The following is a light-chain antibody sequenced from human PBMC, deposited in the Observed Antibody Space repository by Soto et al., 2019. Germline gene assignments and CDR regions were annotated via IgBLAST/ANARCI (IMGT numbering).Light chain of an antibody. Sequence: ELVLTQSPGTLSLSAGERATLSCGASQSVSAYLAWYQQKPGQAPRLLIYDASNRATGIPARFSGSGYGTDFTLTISSLETEDFAVYYCQQRSNWPRTFGQGTKVDIK. CDR1: QSVSAY. CDR2: DAS. J-gene: IGKJ1*01. V-gene: IGKV3-11*01. CDR3: QQRSNWPRT.